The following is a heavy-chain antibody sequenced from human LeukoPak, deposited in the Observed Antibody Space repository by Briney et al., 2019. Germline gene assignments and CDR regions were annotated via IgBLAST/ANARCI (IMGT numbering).Heavy chain of an antibody. V-gene: IGHV3-23*01. CDR2: ISDSGGST. D-gene: IGHD2-15*01. CDR1: GFTFSSYA. Sequence: GGSLRLSCAASGFTFSSYAMSWVRQAPGKGLEWVSTISDSGGSTYYADSVKGRFTISRDNSENTLYLQMNSLRAEDTALYYCAKDDRYCSGGGCYSGYWGQGTLVTVSS. J-gene: IGHJ4*02. CDR3: AKDDRYCSGGGCYSGY.